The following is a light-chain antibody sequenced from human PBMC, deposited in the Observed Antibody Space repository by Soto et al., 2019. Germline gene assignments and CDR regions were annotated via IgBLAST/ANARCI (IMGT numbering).Light chain of an antibody. CDR3: QQYGSSPRT. V-gene: IGKV3-15*01. J-gene: IGKJ1*01. Sequence: VMTQSPATLSVSPGERATLSCRASESVSSNLAWYQQRPGQAPRLLIYGASTRATDTPVRFRGSGSGTEFTLTISSLQSEDFAVYYCQQYGSSPRTFGQGTKVDIK. CDR2: GAS. CDR1: ESVSSN.